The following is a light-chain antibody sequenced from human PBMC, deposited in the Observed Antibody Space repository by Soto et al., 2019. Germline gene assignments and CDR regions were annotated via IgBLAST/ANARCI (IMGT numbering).Light chain of an antibody. CDR2: EVS. V-gene: IGLV2-18*02. Sequence: QSVLTQPPSVSGSPGQSVTFSCTGTDSDIGTYDRVSWYQQPPGTAPKLIISEVSHRPSGVPDRFSGSKSGNTASLTISGLQIEDEADYYCSSVTRSETLLFGGGTKVTVL. CDR3: SSVTRSETLL. J-gene: IGLJ2*01. CDR1: DSDIGTYDR.